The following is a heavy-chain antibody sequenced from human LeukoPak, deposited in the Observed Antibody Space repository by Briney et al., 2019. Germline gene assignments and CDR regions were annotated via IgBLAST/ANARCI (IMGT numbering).Heavy chain of an antibody. CDR1: GFTFDDYA. CDR3: AKDGGYSYGVLDY. J-gene: IGHJ4*02. D-gene: IGHD5-18*01. V-gene: IGHV3-9*01. CDR2: ISWNSGSI. Sequence: GGSLRLSCAASGFTFDDYAMHRVRQAPGKGLKGVSCISWNSGSIGYADSVKGRLTISRDNAKNSLYLQMNGLRAEDTALYYSAKDGGYSYGVLDYWGQGTLVTVSS.